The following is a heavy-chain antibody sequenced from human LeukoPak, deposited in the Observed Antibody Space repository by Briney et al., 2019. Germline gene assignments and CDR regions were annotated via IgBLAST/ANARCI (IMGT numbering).Heavy chain of an antibody. CDR3: TTDPYSSSFLAFDI. D-gene: IGHD6-13*01. Sequence: GRSLRLSCAASGFTFRNYGMHWVRQAPGKGLEWVAVISYGGNYKFYADSVKGRFTISRDTSKNTLYLQMNSLKTEDTAVYYCTTDPYSSSFLAFDIWGQGTMVTVSS. V-gene: IGHV3-30*03. CDR1: GFTFRNYG. CDR2: ISYGGNYK. J-gene: IGHJ3*02.